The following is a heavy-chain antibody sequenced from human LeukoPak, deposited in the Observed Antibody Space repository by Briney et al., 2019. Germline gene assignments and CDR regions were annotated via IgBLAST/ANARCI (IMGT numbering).Heavy chain of an antibody. V-gene: IGHV3-7*01. CDR3: ARRAGIAARPYYYYMDV. CDR2: IKQDVSEK. D-gene: IGHD6-6*01. J-gene: IGHJ6*03. CDR1: GFTFSSYW. Sequence: PGGSLRPSCAASGFTFSSYWMSWVRQAPGKGLEWVANIKQDVSEKYYVDSVKGRFTISRDNAKNSLYLQMNSLRAEDTAVYYCARRAGIAARPYYYYMDVWGKGTTVTVSS.